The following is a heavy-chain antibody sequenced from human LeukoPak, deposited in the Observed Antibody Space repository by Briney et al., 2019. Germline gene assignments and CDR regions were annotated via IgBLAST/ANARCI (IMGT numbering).Heavy chain of an antibody. J-gene: IGHJ5*02. CDR2: IYYSGST. V-gene: IGHV4-30-4*01. CDR3: ASTPSYLPYCSGGSCYSDWFDP. Sequence: PSETLSLTCTVSGGSISSGDYYWSWIRQPPGKGLEWIGYIYYSGSTYYNPSLKSRVTISVDTSKNQFSLKLSSVTAADTAVYYCASTPSYLPYCSGGSCYSDWFDPWGQGILVTVSS. D-gene: IGHD2-15*01. CDR1: GGSISSGDYY.